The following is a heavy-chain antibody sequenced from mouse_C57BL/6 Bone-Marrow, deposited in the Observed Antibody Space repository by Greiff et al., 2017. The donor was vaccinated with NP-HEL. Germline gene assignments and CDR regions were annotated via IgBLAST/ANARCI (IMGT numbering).Heavy chain of an antibody. Sequence: QVQLQQSGAELVKPGSSVKLSCKASGYTFTSYWMHWVKQRPGQGLEWIGVIYPSNGDTDYNEKFKGKATLTADKSSSTAYMQLSSLTSEDSAIYFCARSDCYWSLRQFADWGTGTMVTVSA. CDR1: GYTFTSYW. J-gene: IGHJ3*01. V-gene: IGHV1-64*01. CDR2: IYPSNGDT. CDR3: ARSDCYWSLRQFAD. D-gene: IGHD2-3*01.